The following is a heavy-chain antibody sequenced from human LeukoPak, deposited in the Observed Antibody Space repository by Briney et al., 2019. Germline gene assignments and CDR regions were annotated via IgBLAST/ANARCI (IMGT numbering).Heavy chain of an antibody. D-gene: IGHD2-2*01. CDR2: IWYDGGNK. V-gene: IGHV3-30*02. CDR3: AKVRVTYCVTTTCYGDFDF. CDR1: GFTFSAYG. Sequence: PGGSLRVSCAASGFTFSAYGMHWVRQAPGEGLEWVAIIWYDGGNKYYADTVKGRFTISRDDSKNTLHLQMNNLRAEDAAVYYCAKVRVTYCVTTTCYGDFDFWGQGTLVTVAS. J-gene: IGHJ4*02.